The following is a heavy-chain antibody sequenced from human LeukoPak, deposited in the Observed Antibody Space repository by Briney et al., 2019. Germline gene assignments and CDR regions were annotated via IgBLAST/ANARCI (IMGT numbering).Heavy chain of an antibody. CDR2: ISSSGSTI. D-gene: IGHD2-21*02. CDR3: ARVVVAVTAAGGGGGL. Sequence: GGSLRLSCAASGFTFSDYYMSWIRQAPGKGLEWGSYISSSGSTIYYADSVKGRFTISRDNAKNSLYLQMNSLRAEDTAVYYCARVVVAVTAAGGGGGLWGQGTLVTVSS. V-gene: IGHV3-11*01. J-gene: IGHJ4*02. CDR1: GFTFSDYY.